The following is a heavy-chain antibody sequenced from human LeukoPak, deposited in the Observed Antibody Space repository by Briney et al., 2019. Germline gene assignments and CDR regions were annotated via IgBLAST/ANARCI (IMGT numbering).Heavy chain of an antibody. Sequence: SETLSLTRTVSGGSISSYYWSWIRQPPGKGLEWIGYIYTSGSTNYNPSLKSRVTISVDTSKNKFSLKLSSVTAADTAVYYCARYYDFWSGYYYMDVWGKGTTVTVSS. D-gene: IGHD3-3*01. CDR3: ARYYDFWSGYYYMDV. CDR1: GGSISSYY. V-gene: IGHV4-4*09. CDR2: IYTSGST. J-gene: IGHJ6*03.